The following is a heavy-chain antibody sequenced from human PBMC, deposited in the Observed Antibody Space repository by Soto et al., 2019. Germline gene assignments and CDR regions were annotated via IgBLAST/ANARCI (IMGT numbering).Heavy chain of an antibody. CDR1: GYTFTKYY. D-gene: IGHD4-17*01. J-gene: IGHJ2*01. Sequence: QVQLVQSGAEVKKPGASVEVSCKASGYTFTKYYIHWVRHAPGQGLEWMGVINPGGVSTKYAQKFQDRVTMTRVTSTSTVYMDLSSLRSEDTAVYFCARGGNGDNVGYWYLGLSGRGTQVTVSP. CDR3: ARGGNGDNVGYWYLGL. V-gene: IGHV1-46*01. CDR2: INPGGVST.